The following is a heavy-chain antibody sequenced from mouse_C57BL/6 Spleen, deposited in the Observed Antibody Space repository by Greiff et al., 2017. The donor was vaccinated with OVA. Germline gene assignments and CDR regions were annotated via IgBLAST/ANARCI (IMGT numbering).Heavy chain of an antibody. CDR1: GYTFTSYW. Sequence: QVQLQQPGAELVMPGASVKLSCKASGYTFTSYWMHWVKQRPGQGLEWIGEIDPSDSYTNYNQKFKGKSTLTVDKSSSTAYMQLSSLTSEDSAVYYCARWVITTVVEAVDYWGQGTSVTVSS. V-gene: IGHV1-69*01. CDR3: ARWVITTVVEAVDY. J-gene: IGHJ4*01. CDR2: IDPSDSYT. D-gene: IGHD1-1*01.